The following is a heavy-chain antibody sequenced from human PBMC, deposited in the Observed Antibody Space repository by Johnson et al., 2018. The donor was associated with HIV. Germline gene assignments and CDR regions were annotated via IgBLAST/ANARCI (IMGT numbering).Heavy chain of an antibody. V-gene: IGHV3-66*01. D-gene: IGHD2-8*01. J-gene: IGHJ3*02. CDR1: GFTISGFY. CDR3: ANEVYAFDI. Sequence: VQLVESGGGLVQPGGSLRLSCAASGFTISGFYMSWVRQAPGKVPEWLSVVSSGGSTYYADSVKGRFTISRDNSKNTLYLQMNSLRAEDTVVYYCANEVYAFDIWGQGTMVTVSS. CDR2: VSSGGST.